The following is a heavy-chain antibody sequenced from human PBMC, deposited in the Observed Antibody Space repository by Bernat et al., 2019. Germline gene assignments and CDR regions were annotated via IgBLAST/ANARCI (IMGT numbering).Heavy chain of an antibody. D-gene: IGHD5-12*01. CDR1: GYSFINYW. CDR2: IYPGNSDT. V-gene: IGHV5-51*01. J-gene: IGHJ6*03. Sequence: LVQSGAEVKKPGESLKISCKGSGYSFINYWIAWVRQMPGKGLEWMGIIYPGNSDTTYSPSFQGQVTISADKSITTVYLQWSSLKASGTAMYYCARRGVDYMDVWGKGTTVTVSS. CDR3: ARRGVDYMDV.